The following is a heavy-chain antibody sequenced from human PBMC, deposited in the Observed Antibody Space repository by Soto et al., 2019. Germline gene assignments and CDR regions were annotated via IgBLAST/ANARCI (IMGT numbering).Heavy chain of an antibody. V-gene: IGHV1-69*13. Sequence: SVKVSCKASGGTFSSYAISWVRQAPGQGLEWMGGIIPIFGTANYAQKFQGRVTITADESTSTAYMELSSLRSEDTAVYYCAREDCSGGSCYFYGMDVWGQGTTVTVSS. CDR1: GGTFSSYA. D-gene: IGHD2-15*01. J-gene: IGHJ6*02. CDR3: AREDCSGGSCYFYGMDV. CDR2: IIPIFGTA.